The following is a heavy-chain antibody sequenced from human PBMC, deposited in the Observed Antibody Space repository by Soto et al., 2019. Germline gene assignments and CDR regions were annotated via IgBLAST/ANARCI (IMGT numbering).Heavy chain of an antibody. Sequence: ASVKVSCKASGYTFTSYAMHWLRQAPGQRLEWMGWISAYTGNTHSATKIQGRLTMTRDTSTSTAYMDLGSLTSDDTAVYYCVMVDNYVTPTPQDVWGQGTTVTVSS. CDR1: GYTFTSYA. J-gene: IGHJ6*02. D-gene: IGHD3-16*01. CDR2: ISAYTGNT. V-gene: IGHV1-18*01. CDR3: VMVDNYVTPTPQDV.